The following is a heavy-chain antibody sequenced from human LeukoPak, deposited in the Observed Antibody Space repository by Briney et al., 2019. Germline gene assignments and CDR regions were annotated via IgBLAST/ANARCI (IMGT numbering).Heavy chain of an antibody. CDR3: ANTPTSYY. D-gene: IGHD2/OR15-2a*01. V-gene: IGHV3-23*01. CDR1: GVSISSLY. CDR2: INGGGGST. J-gene: IGHJ4*02. Sequence: ASETLSLTCSVSGVSISSLYWSWIRQPPGKGLEWVSSINGGGGSTFYADSVKGRFTISRDNSKNTLYPQMNSLRAEDTAVYYCANTPTSYYWGQGTLVTVSS.